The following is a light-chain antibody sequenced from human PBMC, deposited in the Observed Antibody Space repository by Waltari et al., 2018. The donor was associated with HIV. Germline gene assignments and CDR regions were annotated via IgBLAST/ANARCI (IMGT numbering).Light chain of an antibody. CDR2: KDR. J-gene: IGLJ2*01. CDR1: ASPTQY. CDR3: QSADSSGTYPV. V-gene: IGLV3-25*03. Sequence: SYALTQPPSVSVSTGQTARSTCSGDASPTQYAYWYQQKPGQAPVLVIYKDRERPSGIPERFSGSSSGTTVTLTISGVQAEDEADYYCQSADSSGTYPVFGGGTKLTVL.